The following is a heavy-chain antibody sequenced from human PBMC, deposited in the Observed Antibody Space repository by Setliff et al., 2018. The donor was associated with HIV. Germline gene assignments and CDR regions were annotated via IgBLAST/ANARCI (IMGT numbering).Heavy chain of an antibody. Sequence: ASVKVSCKASGYTFTSYAMHWVRQAPGQRLEWMGWINAGNCNTKYSQKFQGRVTITRDTSASTAYMELSSLRSEDTAVYYCARAYSGSYPHYFDYWGQGTLVTVSS. V-gene: IGHV1-3*01. CDR3: ARAYSGSYPHYFDY. J-gene: IGHJ4*02. CDR1: GYTFTSYA. D-gene: IGHD1-26*01. CDR2: INAGNCNT.